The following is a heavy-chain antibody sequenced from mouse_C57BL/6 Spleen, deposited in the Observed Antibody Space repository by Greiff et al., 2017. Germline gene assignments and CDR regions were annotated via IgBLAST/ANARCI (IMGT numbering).Heavy chain of an antibody. D-gene: IGHD2-5*01. CDR2: IHPNSGST. CDR3: ARTDSNYVGFAY. CDR1: GYTFTSYW. V-gene: IGHV1-64*01. J-gene: IGHJ3*01. Sequence: VQLQQPGAELVKPGASVKLSCKASGYTFTSYWMHWVKQRPGQGLEWIGMIHPNSGSTNYNEKFKSKATLTVDKSSSTAYMQLSSLTSEDSAVYYCARTDSNYVGFAYWGQGTLVTVSA.